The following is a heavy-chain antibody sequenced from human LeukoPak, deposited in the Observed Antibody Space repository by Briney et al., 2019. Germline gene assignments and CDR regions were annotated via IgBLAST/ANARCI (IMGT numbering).Heavy chain of an antibody. CDR1: GGTFSSYA. CDR2: IIPIFGIA. J-gene: IGHJ4*02. CDR3: ARGSGYGDYRLAYFDY. D-gene: IGHD4-17*01. Sequence: SVKVSCKASGGTFSSYAISWVRQAPGQGLEWMGRIIPIFGIANYAQKFPGRVTITPDKSTSTAYMELSSLRSEDTAVYYCARGSGYGDYRLAYFDYWGQGTLVTVSS. V-gene: IGHV1-69*04.